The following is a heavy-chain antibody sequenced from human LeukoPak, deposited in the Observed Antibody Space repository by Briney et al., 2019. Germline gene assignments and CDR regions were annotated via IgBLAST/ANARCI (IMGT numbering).Heavy chain of an antibody. CDR2: IYYSGST. J-gene: IGHJ4*02. V-gene: IGHV4-59*08. Sequence: SETLSLTCTVSGGSISSYYWSWIRQPPGKGLEWIGYIYYSGSTNYNPSLKSRVAISVDTSKNQFSLKLSSVTAADTAIYYCARAVSGRFDYWGQGTLVTVSS. CDR1: GGSISSYY. D-gene: IGHD6-19*01. CDR3: ARAVSGRFDY.